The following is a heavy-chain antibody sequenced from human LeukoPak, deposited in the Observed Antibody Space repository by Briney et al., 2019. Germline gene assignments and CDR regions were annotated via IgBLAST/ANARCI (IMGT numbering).Heavy chain of an antibody. J-gene: IGHJ4*02. CDR3: ARHYDILTGFDY. V-gene: IGHV1-18*01. CDR2: ISAYNGNT. D-gene: IGHD3-9*01. CDR1: GGTFSSYA. Sequence: ASVKVSCKASGGTFSSYAISWVRQAPGQGLEWMGWISAYNGNTNYAQKLQGRVTMTTDTSTSTAYMELRSLRSDDTAVYYCARHYDILTGFDYWGQGTLVTVSS.